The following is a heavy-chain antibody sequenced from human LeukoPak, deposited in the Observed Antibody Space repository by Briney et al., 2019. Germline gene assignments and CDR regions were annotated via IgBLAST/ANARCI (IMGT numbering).Heavy chain of an antibody. D-gene: IGHD3-22*01. CDR1: GFTLRTYG. V-gene: IGHV3-30*02. CDR3: AKDDYYDTSGYRD. J-gene: IGHJ4*02. Sequence: GGSPRLSCAGSGFTLRTYGMHWVRQAPGKGLEWVAYIQYDGSNKQYADSVKGRFSISRDNSENILYLQMNSLRAEDTAVYYCAKDDYYDTSGYRDWGQGTLVTVSS. CDR2: IQYDGSNK.